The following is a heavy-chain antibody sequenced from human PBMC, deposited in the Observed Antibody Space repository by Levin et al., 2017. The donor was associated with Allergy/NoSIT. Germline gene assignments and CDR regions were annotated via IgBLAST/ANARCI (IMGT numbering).Heavy chain of an antibody. CDR1: GYTFTSYG. Sequence: GESLKISCKASGYTFTSYGISWVRQAPGQGLEWMGWISAYNGNTNYAQKLQGRVTMTTDTSTSTAYMELRSLRSDDTAVYYCARVIAAATEKNYYYYMDVWGKGTTVTVSS. J-gene: IGHJ6*03. CDR2: ISAYNGNT. D-gene: IGHD6-13*01. CDR3: ARVIAAATEKNYYYYMDV. V-gene: IGHV1-18*01.